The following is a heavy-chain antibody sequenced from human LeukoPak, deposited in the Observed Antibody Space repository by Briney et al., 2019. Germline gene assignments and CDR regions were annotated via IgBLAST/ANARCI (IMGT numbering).Heavy chain of an antibody. CDR3: ARDLPRSRLVVVAAIGY. CDR2: ISAYNGNT. Sequence: GASVKASCKASGYTFTSYGISWVRQAPGQGLEWMGWISAYNGNTNYAQKLQGRVTMTTDTSTSTAYMELRSLRSDDTAVYYCARDLPRSRLVVVAAIGYWGQGTLVTVSS. V-gene: IGHV1-18*01. J-gene: IGHJ4*02. CDR1: GYTFTSYG. D-gene: IGHD2-15*01.